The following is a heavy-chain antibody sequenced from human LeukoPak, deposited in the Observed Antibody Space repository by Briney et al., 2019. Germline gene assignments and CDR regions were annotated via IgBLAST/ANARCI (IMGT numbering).Heavy chain of an antibody. V-gene: IGHV1-18*01. J-gene: IGHJ4*02. Sequence: ASVKVSCKASGYTFTSYGISWVRQAPGQGLEWMGWTSAYNGNTNYAQKLQGRVTMTTDTSTSTAYMELRSLRSDDTAVYYCARDQAYSGYDYPLNYWGQGTLVTVSS. D-gene: IGHD5-12*01. CDR3: ARDQAYSGYDYPLNY. CDR1: GYTFTSYG. CDR2: TSAYNGNT.